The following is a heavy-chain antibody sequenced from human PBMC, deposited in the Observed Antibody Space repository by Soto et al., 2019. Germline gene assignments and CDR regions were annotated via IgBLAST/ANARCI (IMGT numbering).Heavy chain of an antibody. D-gene: IGHD3-22*01. CDR2: ISYDGSNK. Sequence: QVQLVESGGGVVQPGRSLRLSCAASGFTFSSYGMHWVRQAPGKGLEWVAVISYDGSNKYYADSVKGRFTISRDNSKNTLYLQMNSLRAEDTAVYYCAKGGYGVPDPASLLLDPWGQGTLVTVSS. CDR3: AKGGYGVPDPASLLLDP. J-gene: IGHJ5*02. V-gene: IGHV3-30*18. CDR1: GFTFSSYG.